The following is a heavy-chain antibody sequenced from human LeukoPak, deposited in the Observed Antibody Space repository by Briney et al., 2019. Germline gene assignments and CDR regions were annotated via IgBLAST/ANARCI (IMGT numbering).Heavy chain of an antibody. CDR2: IKQDGSEK. CDR1: GFTFSSYW. J-gene: IGHJ4*02. D-gene: IGHD3-22*01. Sequence: HTGGSLRLSCAASGFTFSSYWTSWVRQAPGKGLEWVANIKQDGSEKYYVDSVKGRFTISRDSAKNSLYLQVNSLRAEDTAVYYCARGGRGSGNYPFDYWGQGTLVTVSS. V-gene: IGHV3-7*04. CDR3: ARGGRGSGNYPFDY.